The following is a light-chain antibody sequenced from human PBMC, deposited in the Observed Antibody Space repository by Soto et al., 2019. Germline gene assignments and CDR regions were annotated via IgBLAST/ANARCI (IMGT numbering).Light chain of an antibody. J-gene: IGLJ1*01. V-gene: IGLV2-14*03. CDR2: DVS. Sequence: QSVLTQPASVSGSPGQSITISCAGTSSDVGGYNYVSWYQQHPGKAPKLMIYDVSNRPSGVSNRFSASKSGNTASLTISGLQAEDEADYYCSSYTSSSTRVFGTGTQGHRP. CDR1: SSDVGGYNY. CDR3: SSYTSSSTRV.